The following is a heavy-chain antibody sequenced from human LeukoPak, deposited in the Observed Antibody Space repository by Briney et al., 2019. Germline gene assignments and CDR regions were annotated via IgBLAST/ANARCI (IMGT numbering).Heavy chain of an antibody. CDR1: GGSISSYY. J-gene: IGHJ1*01. D-gene: IGHD6-13*01. V-gene: IGHV4-59*08. CDR3: AGQSAGTSSWYYFQH. Sequence: PSETLSLTCTASGGSISSYYWSWIRQPPGKGLEWIGYIYYSGSTNYNPSLKSRVTISVDTSKNQFSLKLSSVTAADTAVYYCAGQSAGTSSWYYFQHWGQGTLVTVSS. CDR2: IYYSGST.